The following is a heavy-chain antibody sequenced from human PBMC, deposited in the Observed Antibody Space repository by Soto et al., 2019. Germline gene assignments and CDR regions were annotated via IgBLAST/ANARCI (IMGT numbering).Heavy chain of an antibody. Sequence: GSLRLSCAASGFTFSSYAMSWVRQAPGKGLEWVSAISGSGGSTYYADSVKGRFTISRDNSKNTLYLQMNSLRAEDTAVYYCAKDERFCSSTSCSPGEDYWGQGTLVTVFS. V-gene: IGHV3-23*01. CDR1: GFTFSSYA. CDR3: AKDERFCSSTSCSPGEDY. J-gene: IGHJ4*02. CDR2: ISGSGGST. D-gene: IGHD2-2*01.